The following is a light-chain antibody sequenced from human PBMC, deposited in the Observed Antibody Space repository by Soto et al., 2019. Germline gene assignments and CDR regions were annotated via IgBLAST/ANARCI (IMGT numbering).Light chain of an antibody. Sequence: ETVLTQSPATLSLSPGETATLSCRASESVDIYLAWYQQKPGQAPRLLIYHASNRATGIPARFSGSGSGTDFTRPISSLEPEDSAVYYCQQRRNWPPLTFGGGTRVEI. CDR3: QQRRNWPPLT. CDR1: ESVDIY. V-gene: IGKV3-11*01. CDR2: HAS. J-gene: IGKJ4*01.